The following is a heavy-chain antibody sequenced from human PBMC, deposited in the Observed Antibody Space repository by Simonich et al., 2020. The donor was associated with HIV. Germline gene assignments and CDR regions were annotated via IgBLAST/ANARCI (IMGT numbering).Heavy chain of an antibody. CDR1: GGSFSSYY. V-gene: IGHV4-34*01. Sequence: QVQLQQWGAGLLKPSETLSLTCAVYGGSFSSYYWNWIRQPPGKGREWIGEIKHSGSTNYNPSLKSRGTISVDTSKNQFSLKLNSVTAADTAVYYCARAPDYGANVYFDYWGQGTLVTVSS. D-gene: IGHD4-17*01. CDR2: IKHSGST. CDR3: ARAPDYGANVYFDY. J-gene: IGHJ4*02.